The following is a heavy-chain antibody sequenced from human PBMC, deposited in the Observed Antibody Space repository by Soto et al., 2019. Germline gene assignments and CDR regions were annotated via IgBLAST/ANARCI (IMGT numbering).Heavy chain of an antibody. V-gene: IGHV4-59*01. CDR2: IYYSGST. CDR3: ASRTARGLQYFSY. J-gene: IGHJ4*01. D-gene: IGHD2-21*02. Sequence: QVQLQESGPGLVKPSETLSLTCTVSGGSISSYYWSWIRQPPGKGLEWIGYIYYSGSTNYNPSLSSQITIPVDPSELQFSIELRSVTSTATAGNYCASRTARGLQYFSYWGPGTLVAV. CDR1: GGSISSYY.